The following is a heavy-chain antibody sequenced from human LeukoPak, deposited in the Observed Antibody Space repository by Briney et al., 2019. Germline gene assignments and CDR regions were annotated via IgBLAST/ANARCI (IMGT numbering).Heavy chain of an antibody. CDR2: INPNSGGA. CDR3: ARVGGGNFYYVDV. Sequence: AASVTVSCKASGYTFTAYDLHWVRLAPGQGLEWMGWINPNSGGANYAQKFQGRVTMTRDTSISTGYMELSRLRSDDTAVYYCARVGGGNFYYVDVWGKGTTVTVSS. V-gene: IGHV1-2*02. D-gene: IGHD3-16*01. J-gene: IGHJ6*03. CDR1: GYTFTAYD.